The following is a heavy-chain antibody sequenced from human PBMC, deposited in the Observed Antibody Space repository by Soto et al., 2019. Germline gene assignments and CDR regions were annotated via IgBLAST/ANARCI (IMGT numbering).Heavy chain of an antibody. CDR1: GFTFSGSA. D-gene: IGHD3-10*01. CDR3: NRQTLVREDIEDY. Sequence: GGSLRLSCAASGFTFSGSAMHWVRQASGKGLEWVGRIRSKANNYATAYIASVKGRFTISRDDSKNTAYLQMNSLKTEDTAVYYCNRQTLVREDIEDYWGQGTLVTVSS. CDR2: IRSKANNYAT. J-gene: IGHJ4*02. V-gene: IGHV3-73*01.